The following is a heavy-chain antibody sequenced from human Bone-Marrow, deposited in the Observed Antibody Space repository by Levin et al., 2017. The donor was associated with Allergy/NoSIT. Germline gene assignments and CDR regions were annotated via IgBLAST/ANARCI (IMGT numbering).Heavy chain of an antibody. V-gene: IGHV4-61*01. CDR2: IYYSGST. Sequence: SETLSLTCTVSGGSVSSGSYYWSWIRQPPGKGLEWIGYIYYSGSTNYNPSLKSRVTISVDTSKNQFSLKLSSVTAADTAVYYCARDDPDSSGSHWYFDLWGRGTLVTVSS. D-gene: IGHD3-22*01. J-gene: IGHJ2*01. CDR3: ARDDPDSSGSHWYFDL. CDR1: GGSVSSGSYY.